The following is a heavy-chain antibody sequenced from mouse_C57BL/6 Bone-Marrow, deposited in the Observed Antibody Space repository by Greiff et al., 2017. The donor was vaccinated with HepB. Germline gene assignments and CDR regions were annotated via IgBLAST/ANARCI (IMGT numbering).Heavy chain of an antibody. CDR1: GFSLTSYG. J-gene: IGHJ2*01. V-gene: IGHV2-5*01. D-gene: IGHD1-3*01. CDR2: IWRGEST. CDR3: AKNSSAGGPHDFDY. Sequence: VQLVESGPGLVQPSQSLSITCTVTGFSLTSYGVHWVRQSPGKGLEWLVVIWRGESTDYNAAFMSRLSITKDNSKSQVFFKMDSRQADDTAIYYCAKNSSAGGPHDFDYWGQGTTLTVSS.